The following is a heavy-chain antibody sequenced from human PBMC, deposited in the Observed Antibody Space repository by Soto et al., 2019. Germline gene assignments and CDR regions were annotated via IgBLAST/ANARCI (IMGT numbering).Heavy chain of an antibody. V-gene: IGHV3-74*01. J-gene: IGHJ4*02. Sequence: EVQLVESGGGLVQPGGSLRLSCAASGFTFGSSWMHWVRQAPGKGLVWVSRINSDGSSTNDADSVKGRFTISRDNAKNTLDLQMSSLRAEDTAVYYCATDFYGSRDYWGQGTLVTVSS. D-gene: IGHD3-10*01. CDR1: GFTFGSSW. CDR3: ATDFYGSRDY. CDR2: INSDGSST.